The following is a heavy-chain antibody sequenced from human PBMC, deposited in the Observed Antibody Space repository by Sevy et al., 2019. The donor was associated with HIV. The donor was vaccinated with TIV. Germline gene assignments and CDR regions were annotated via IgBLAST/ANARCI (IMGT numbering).Heavy chain of an antibody. CDR1: GGSISSYY. J-gene: IGHJ6*02. V-gene: IGHV4-59*01. Sequence: SETLSLTCTVSGGSISSYYWSWIRQPPGKGLEWIGYIYYSGSTNYNPSLKSRVTISVATSKNQFSLKLSSVTAADTAVYYCARVSETYGSGSYGAYYMDVWGQGTTVTVSS. CDR3: ARVSETYGSGSYGAYYMDV. D-gene: IGHD3-10*01. CDR2: IYYSGST.